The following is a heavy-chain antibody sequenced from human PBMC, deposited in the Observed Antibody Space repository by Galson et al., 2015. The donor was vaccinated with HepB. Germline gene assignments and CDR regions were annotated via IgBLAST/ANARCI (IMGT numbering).Heavy chain of an antibody. CDR3: AKVTMIGSY. CDR1: GFTFSNYG. D-gene: IGHD3-22*01. CDR2: IRYDGTNE. J-gene: IGHJ4*02. Sequence: SLRLSCAASGFTFSNYGIHWVRQAPGKGLEWVSFIRYDGTNEYYADSVKGRFTISRDNAKNTLYLQMNSLRAEDTAVHYCAKVTMIGSYWGQGTLVTVSS. V-gene: IGHV3-30*02.